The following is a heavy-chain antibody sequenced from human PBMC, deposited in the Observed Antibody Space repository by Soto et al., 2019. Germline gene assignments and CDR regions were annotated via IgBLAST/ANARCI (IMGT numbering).Heavy chain of an antibody. CDR2: INHSGST. V-gene: IGHV4-34*01. CDR3: ARGRIAAAGTPNWFDP. Sequence: SETLSLTCAVYGGSFSGYYWSWIRQPPGKGQEWIGEINHSGSTNYNPSLKSRVTISVDTSKNQFSLKLSSVTAADTAVYYCARGRIAAAGTPNWFDPWGQGTLVTVSS. CDR1: GGSFSGYY. J-gene: IGHJ5*02. D-gene: IGHD6-13*01.